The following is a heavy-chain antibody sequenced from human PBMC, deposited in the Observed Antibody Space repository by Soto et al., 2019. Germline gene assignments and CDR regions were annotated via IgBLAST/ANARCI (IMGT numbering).Heavy chain of an antibody. V-gene: IGHV4-30-4*01. CDR1: GGSISSGDDY. CDR2: IDYSGKT. D-gene: IGHD4-17*01. J-gene: IGHJ6*02. Sequence: SETLSLTCTVSGGSISSGDDYWSWIRQPPGKGLEWIGYIDYSGKTYSNPSLKSRINISVDTSKNQFSLNLSSVTAADTAVYYCARDSVKDYRCYYDAMDVWGQGPSVTVSS. CDR3: ARDSVKDYRCYYDAMDV.